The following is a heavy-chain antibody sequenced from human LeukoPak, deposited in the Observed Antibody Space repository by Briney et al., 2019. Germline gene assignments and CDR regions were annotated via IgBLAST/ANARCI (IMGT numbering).Heavy chain of an antibody. Sequence: SVTVSCTASGGTFSSYAISWVRQAPGQGLEWMGGIIPIFGTANYAQKFQGRVTITADESTSTAYMELSSLRSEDTAVYYCAREPFLGYCSSTSCRYGMDVWGQGTTVTVSS. CDR1: GGTFSSYA. CDR2: IIPIFGTA. CDR3: AREPFLGYCSSTSCRYGMDV. V-gene: IGHV1-69*13. J-gene: IGHJ6*02. D-gene: IGHD2-2*01.